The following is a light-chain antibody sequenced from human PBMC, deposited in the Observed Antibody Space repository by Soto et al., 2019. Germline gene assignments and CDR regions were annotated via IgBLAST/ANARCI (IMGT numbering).Light chain of an antibody. V-gene: IGKV3-20*01. CDR3: QYYGRSRLT. J-gene: IGKJ4*01. CDR2: GAS. CDR1: QSVSSSS. Sequence: EIVLTQSPGTLSLSPGERATLSCRASQSVSSSSLAWYQQKPGQAPRLLIYGASSRATGIPDRFSGSGSGTDFTLTISRLEPEDCAVYSCQYYGRSRLTFGGGTKVEIK.